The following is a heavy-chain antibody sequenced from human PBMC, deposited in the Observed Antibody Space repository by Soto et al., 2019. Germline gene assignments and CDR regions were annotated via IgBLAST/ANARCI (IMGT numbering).Heavy chain of an antibody. CDR2: ISWNSGDT. D-gene: IGHD6-25*01. CDR3: AKDRIAARGFAFDY. Sequence: GVSLRLSWAASGFNFDDYAMHWVRQAPGKGLEWVSGISWNSGDTDYVDSVKGRFTISRDNAKNSLYLQMNSLRPEDTAFYYCAKDRIAARGFAFDYWGKGTLVTVSS. V-gene: IGHV3-9*01. CDR1: GFNFDDYA. J-gene: IGHJ4*02.